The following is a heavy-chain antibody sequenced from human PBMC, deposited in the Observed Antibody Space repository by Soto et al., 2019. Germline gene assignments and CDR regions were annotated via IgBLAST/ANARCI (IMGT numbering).Heavy chain of an antibody. CDR1: GYTFTGYY. Sequence: ASVKVSCKASGYTFTGYYMHWVRQAPGQGLEWMGWINPNSGGTNYAQKFQGWVTMTRDTSISTAYMELSRLRSDDTAVYYCARRVRRITMVRGVYNWFDPWGQGTLVTVSS. J-gene: IGHJ5*02. CDR3: ARRVRRITMVRGVYNWFDP. D-gene: IGHD3-10*01. V-gene: IGHV1-2*04. CDR2: INPNSGGT.